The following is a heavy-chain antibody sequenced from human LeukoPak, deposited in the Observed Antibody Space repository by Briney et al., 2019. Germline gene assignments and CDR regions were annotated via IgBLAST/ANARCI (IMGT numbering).Heavy chain of an antibody. D-gene: IGHD3-22*01. CDR3: VRGNYDNRGYSNAFDI. J-gene: IGHJ3*02. CDR2: IYYNGNT. V-gene: IGHV4-59*01. Sequence: SETLSLTCTVSGASISSSYWSWIRQPPGKRLEWMGYIYYNGNTNSNPPLKSRVTISADTSKNRFSLKLRSVTAADTAIYYCVRGNYDNRGYSNAFDIWGQGTMVTVSS. CDR1: GASISSSY.